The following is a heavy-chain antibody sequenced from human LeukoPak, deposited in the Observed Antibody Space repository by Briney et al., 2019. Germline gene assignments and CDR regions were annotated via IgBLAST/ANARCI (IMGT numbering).Heavy chain of an antibody. D-gene: IGHD2-15*01. Sequence: GGSLRLSCAASGFTFSNYWMTWVRQAPGKGLEWVANIKPDGSDQFYVDSLKGRFTISRDNAKNSLYVQLNSLRAEDTAVYYCAKQRSGGSWSDAFDIWGQGTMVTVSS. CDR1: GFTFSNYW. V-gene: IGHV3-7*05. CDR2: IKPDGSDQ. J-gene: IGHJ3*02. CDR3: AKQRSGGSWSDAFDI.